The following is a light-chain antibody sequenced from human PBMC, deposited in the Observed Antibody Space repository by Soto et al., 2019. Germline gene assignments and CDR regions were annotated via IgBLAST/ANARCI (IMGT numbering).Light chain of an antibody. V-gene: IGKV3-15*01. CDR1: QSVSSS. Sequence: EIVLTQSPGTLSLSPGERATLSCRASQSVSSSFLAWYRQKPGQAPRLLIYAASSRATSIPARFIGDGSGKEFTLTISSLQSEDFAVYYCQQYNDWPPGGAFGQGTKLEIK. CDR3: QQYNDWPPGGA. CDR2: AAS. J-gene: IGKJ2*01.